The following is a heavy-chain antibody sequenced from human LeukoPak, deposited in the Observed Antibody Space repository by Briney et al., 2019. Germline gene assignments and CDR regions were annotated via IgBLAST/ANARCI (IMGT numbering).Heavy chain of an antibody. CDR3: ARRGSSDAFDI. CDR2: ISSSGRTI. V-gene: IGHV3-48*03. Sequence: GSLRLSCAASGFTFSSYEMNWVRQAPGKGLEWVSYISSSGRTIYYADSVKGRFTISRDNAKNSLYLQMNSLRAEDTAVYYCARRGSSDAFDIWGQGTMVTVSS. J-gene: IGHJ3*02. CDR1: GFTFSSYE. D-gene: IGHD5-12*01.